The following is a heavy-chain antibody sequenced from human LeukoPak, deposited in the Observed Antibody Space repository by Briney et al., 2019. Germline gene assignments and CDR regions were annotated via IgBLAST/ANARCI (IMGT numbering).Heavy chain of an antibody. D-gene: IGHD6-19*01. CDR1: GYTFTGYY. Sequence: ASVKVSCKASGYTFTGYYMHWVRQAPGQGLEWMGRINPNSGGTNYAQKFQGRVTMTRGTSISTAYMELSRLRSDDTAVYYCARDQGRIAVAGTNYWGQGTLVTVSS. CDR3: ARDQGRIAVAGTNY. CDR2: INPNSGGT. V-gene: IGHV1-2*06. J-gene: IGHJ4*02.